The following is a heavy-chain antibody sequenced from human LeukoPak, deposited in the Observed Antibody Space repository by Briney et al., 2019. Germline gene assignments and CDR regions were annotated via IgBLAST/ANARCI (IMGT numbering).Heavy chain of an antibody. Sequence: GASLKVSCKASGYTFTSYGISWVRQAPGQGLEWMGWISAYNGNTNYAQKLQGRVTMTTDTTTSTAYMDLRSLGSDDTAVYYCARAIRYSSSWLSYFVYWGQGTLVTVSS. CDR3: ARAIRYSSSWLSYFVY. J-gene: IGHJ4*02. D-gene: IGHD6-13*01. CDR2: ISAYNGNT. V-gene: IGHV1-18*01. CDR1: GYTFTSYG.